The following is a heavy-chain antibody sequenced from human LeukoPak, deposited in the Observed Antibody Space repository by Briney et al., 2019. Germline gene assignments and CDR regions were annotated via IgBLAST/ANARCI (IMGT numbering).Heavy chain of an antibody. J-gene: IGHJ4*01. Sequence: PGGSLRLSCAASGFTFDDYAMSWVRQAAGKGLDWVSASSNSGTRTYNADSAKGRFTISRDNSKSPLYLQMTSLTAGDTALYYCVGGYQLLLFDDWGQDLWSPSPQ. V-gene: IGHV3-23*01. D-gene: IGHD2-2*01. CDR2: SSNSGTRT. CDR3: VGGYQLLLFDD. CDR1: GFTFDDYA.